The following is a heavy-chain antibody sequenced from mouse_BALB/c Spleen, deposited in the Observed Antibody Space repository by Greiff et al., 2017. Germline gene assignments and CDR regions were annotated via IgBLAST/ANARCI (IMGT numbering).Heavy chain of an antibody. CDR1: GFAFSSYD. V-gene: IGHV5-12-1*01. J-gene: IGHJ3*01. CDR2: ISRGGGST. D-gene: IGHD1-1*01. CDR3: ARHGGLLLSGLAY. Sequence: EVKLVESGGGLVKPGGSLKLSCAASGFAFSSYDMSWVRQTPEKRLEWVAYISRGGGSTDYTDTVKGRFTISRDNAKNTLYLQMSSLKSEDTAMYYCARHGGLLLSGLAYWGQGTLVTVSA.